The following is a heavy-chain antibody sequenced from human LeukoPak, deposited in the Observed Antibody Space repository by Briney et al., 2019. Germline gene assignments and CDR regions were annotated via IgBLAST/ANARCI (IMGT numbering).Heavy chain of an antibody. D-gene: IGHD2-15*01. CDR3: ARDLEGPPLGYCSGGSCYPPNPPDY. Sequence: SETLSLTCTVSGYSISSGYYWGWIRQPPGTGLEWIGSIYHSGSTYNNPSLKSRVTISVDMSKNQFSLKLSSVTAEDTAVYYCARDLEGPPLGYCSGGSCYPPNPPDYWGQGTLVTVSS. V-gene: IGHV4-38-2*02. J-gene: IGHJ4*02. CDR1: GYSISSGYY. CDR2: IYHSGST.